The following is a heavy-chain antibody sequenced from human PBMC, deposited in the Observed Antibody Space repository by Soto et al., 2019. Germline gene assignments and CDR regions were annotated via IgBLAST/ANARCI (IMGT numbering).Heavy chain of an antibody. Sequence: WIWIRQAPGKGLEWIGEINHSGTTNYNPSLKSRVSVSVDTSKNQFSLKLTSVTAADSGVYYCARGRRWGQSVKGLDSWGQGTLVAVSS. D-gene: IGHD3-16*01. CDR2: INHSGTT. V-gene: IGHV4-34*01. CDR3: ARGRRWGQSVKGLDS. J-gene: IGHJ4*02.